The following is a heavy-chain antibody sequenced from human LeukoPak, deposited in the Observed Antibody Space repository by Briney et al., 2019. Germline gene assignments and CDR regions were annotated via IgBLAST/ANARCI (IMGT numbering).Heavy chain of an antibody. J-gene: IGHJ4*02. CDR2: ISSSGSTI. D-gene: IGHD3-10*01. CDR1: GFTFSSYS. V-gene: IGHV3-48*04. CDR3: ATGITMVRGVSRY. Sequence: GGSLRLSCAASGFTFSSYSMTWVRQAPGKGLEWVSYISSSGSTIYYADSVKGRFTISRDNAKNTLNLQMNSLRAEDTAVYYCATGITMVRGVSRYWGQGTLVTVSS.